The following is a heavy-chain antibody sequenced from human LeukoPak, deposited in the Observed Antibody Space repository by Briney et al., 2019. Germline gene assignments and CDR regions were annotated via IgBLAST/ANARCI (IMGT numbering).Heavy chain of an antibody. D-gene: IGHD2-2*01. CDR2: IYYSGST. J-gene: IGHJ4*02. V-gene: IGHV4-59*01. CDR1: GGSISSYY. CDR3: ARGDRVPFDY. Sequence: SETLSLTCTVSGGSISSYYWSWIRQPPGKGLEWIGHIYYSGSTNYNPSLKSRVTISVDTSKNQFSLKLSSVTAADTAVYYCARGDRVPFDYWGQGTLVTVSS.